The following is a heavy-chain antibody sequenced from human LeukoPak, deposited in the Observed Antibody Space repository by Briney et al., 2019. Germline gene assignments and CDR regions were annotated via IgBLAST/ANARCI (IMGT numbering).Heavy chain of an antibody. Sequence: ASVKVSCKASGYTFTGYYMHWVRQAPGQGLEWMGWINPNSGGTNYAQKFQGRVTMTRDTSISTAYMELSRLRSDDTAVYYCAVTSSGGSCYSLFSSICHDAFDIWGQGTMVTVSS. CDR3: AVTSSGGSCYSLFSSICHDAFDI. CDR1: GYTFTGYY. J-gene: IGHJ3*02. CDR2: INPNSGGT. V-gene: IGHV1-2*02. D-gene: IGHD2-15*01.